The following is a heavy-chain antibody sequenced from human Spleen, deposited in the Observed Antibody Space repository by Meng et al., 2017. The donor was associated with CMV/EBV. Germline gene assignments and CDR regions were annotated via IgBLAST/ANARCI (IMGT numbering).Heavy chain of an antibody. J-gene: IGHJ6*02. D-gene: IGHD6-13*01. V-gene: IGHV1-8*01. Sequence: ASVKVSCKASGYTFTSYDINWVRQATGQGLEWMGWMNPNSGNTGYAQKFQGRVTMTTDTSTSTAYMELRSLRSDDTAVYYCARVVAAADNGGMDVWGQGTTVTVSS. CDR2: MNPNSGNT. CDR1: GYTFTSYD. CDR3: ARVVAAADNGGMDV.